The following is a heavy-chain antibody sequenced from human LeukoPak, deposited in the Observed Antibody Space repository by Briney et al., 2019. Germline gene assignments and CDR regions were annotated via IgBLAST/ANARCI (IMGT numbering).Heavy chain of an antibody. V-gene: IGHV4-59*08. Sequence: PSETLSLTCTVSGGSISSYYWSWIRQPPGKGLEWIGYIYYSGSTNYNPSLKSRVTISVDTSKNQFSLKLSSVTAADTAVYYCASTDCSGGSCDDAFDIWGQGTMVTVSS. CDR2: IYYSGST. CDR3: ASTDCSGGSCDDAFDI. J-gene: IGHJ3*02. CDR1: GGSISSYY. D-gene: IGHD2-15*01.